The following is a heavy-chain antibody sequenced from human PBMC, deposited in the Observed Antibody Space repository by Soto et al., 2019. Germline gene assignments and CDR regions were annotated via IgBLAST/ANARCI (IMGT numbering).Heavy chain of an antibody. Sequence: QVQLVQSGAEVKKPGSSVKVSCKASGGTFSSYGITWVRQAPGQGLEWMGGIIPIFNTPDYARKLQGRVTITADKSTSTAYMELSSLRSEDTAVYYCATIAGRPENYYYGMDVWGQGTTVTVSS. CDR3: ATIAGRPENYYYGMDV. CDR1: GGTFSSYG. V-gene: IGHV1-69*06. J-gene: IGHJ6*02. CDR2: IIPIFNTP. D-gene: IGHD6-6*01.